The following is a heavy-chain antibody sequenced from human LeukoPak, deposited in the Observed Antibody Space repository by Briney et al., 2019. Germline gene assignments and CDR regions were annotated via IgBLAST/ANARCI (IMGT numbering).Heavy chain of an antibody. Sequence: ASVKVSCKASGHTFSNYYMHWVRQAPGQGLEWMGIINPSGGSTSYAQRFQGRVTMTRDTSTTTVYMELSSLRSEDTAVYYCARELPSIAAAGALFDYWGQGTLVTVSS. V-gene: IGHV1-46*01. CDR1: GHTFSNYY. CDR2: INPSGGST. J-gene: IGHJ4*02. D-gene: IGHD6-13*01. CDR3: ARELPSIAAAGALFDY.